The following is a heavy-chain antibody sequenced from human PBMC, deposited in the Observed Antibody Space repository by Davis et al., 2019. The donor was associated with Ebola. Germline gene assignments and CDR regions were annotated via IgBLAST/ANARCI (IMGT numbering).Heavy chain of an antibody. D-gene: IGHD2-15*01. CDR3: VTDASWSFEY. Sequence: LSLTCAASGFTFSDYWMSWVRQAPGKGLEWLAQIKGDGIEKYYVDSVKGRFTISRDNAKNSLYLQMNSLRAEDTAVYYCVTDASWSFEYWGQGTLVTVSS. CDR1: GFTFSDYW. J-gene: IGHJ4*02. V-gene: IGHV3-7*01. CDR2: IKGDGIEK.